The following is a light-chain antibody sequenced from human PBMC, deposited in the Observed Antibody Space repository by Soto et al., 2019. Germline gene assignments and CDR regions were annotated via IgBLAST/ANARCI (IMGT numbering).Light chain of an antibody. V-gene: IGLV2-8*01. CDR1: SSDVGGYNY. CDR2: EVT. J-gene: IGLJ1*01. Sequence: QSALTQPPSASGSPGQSVTISCTGTSSDVGGYNYVSWYQQHPGKAPKLMIYEVTKRPSGVPDRFSGSKSGNTASLTVSGLLAEDEADYSCYSYAGDNRVFGTGTKLTVL. CDR3: YSYAGDNRV.